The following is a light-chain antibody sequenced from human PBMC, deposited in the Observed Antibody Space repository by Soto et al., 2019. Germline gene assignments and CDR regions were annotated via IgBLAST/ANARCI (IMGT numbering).Light chain of an antibody. V-gene: IGKV3-20*01. J-gene: IGKJ1*01. CDR1: QIVSSSY. Sequence: EIVLTQSPGTLSLSPGDRATLSCRASQIVSSSYLAWYQQKPGQAPRLLMYGASNRATGIPDRFSGSGSGTDFTRTISGLEPEDFAVYYCQQYVSSPRTFGQGTKVEVK. CDR2: GAS. CDR3: QQYVSSPRT.